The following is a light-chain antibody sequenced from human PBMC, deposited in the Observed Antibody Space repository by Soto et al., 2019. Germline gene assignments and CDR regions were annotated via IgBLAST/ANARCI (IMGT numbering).Light chain of an antibody. J-gene: IGLJ1*01. CDR3: GTWDTSLNVSYV. V-gene: IGLV2-14*01. Sequence: QSALTQPASVSGSPGQSITISCTGTSSDVGGFNYVSRYQQHPGKAPKLIIYEVSNRPSGVSNHFSGSKSGNTASLTISGLQAGDEADYYCGTWDTSLNVSYVFGTGTKVTVL. CDR1: SSDVGGFNY. CDR2: EVS.